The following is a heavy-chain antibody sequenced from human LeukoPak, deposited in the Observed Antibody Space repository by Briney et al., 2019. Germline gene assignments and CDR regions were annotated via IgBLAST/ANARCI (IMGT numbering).Heavy chain of an antibody. Sequence: ASVKVSCKVSGYTLTELSMHWVRQAPGKGLEWMGGFDPEDGETIYAQKFQGRVTMTEDTSTDTAYMELSSLRSEDTAVYYCARVDGYYYDSSGYYPGDFDYWGQGTLVTVSS. J-gene: IGHJ4*02. CDR1: GYTLTELS. CDR2: FDPEDGET. V-gene: IGHV1-24*01. D-gene: IGHD3-22*01. CDR3: ARVDGYYYDSSGYYPGDFDY.